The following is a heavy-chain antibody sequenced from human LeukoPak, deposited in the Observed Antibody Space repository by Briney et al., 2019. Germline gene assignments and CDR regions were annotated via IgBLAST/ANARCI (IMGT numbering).Heavy chain of an antibody. D-gene: IGHD3-16*02. CDR2: IYYSGST. V-gene: IGHV4-59*01. CDR3: ARLYVWGSYRSIDY. J-gene: IGHJ4*02. CDR1: GGSISSYY. Sequence: SETLSLTCTVSGGSISSYYWSWIRQPPGKGLEWIGYIYYSGSTNYNPSLKSRVTISVDTSKNQFSLKLSSVTAADTAVYYCARLYVWGSYRSIDYWGQGTLVTVSS.